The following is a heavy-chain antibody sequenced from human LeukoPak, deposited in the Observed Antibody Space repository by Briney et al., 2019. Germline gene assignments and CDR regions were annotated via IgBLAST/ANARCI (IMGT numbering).Heavy chain of an antibody. CDR3: ARAISSSWYYDWFDP. V-gene: IGHV1-18*01. Sequence: ASVKVSCKASGYTFTSYCIIWVRQAPGQGLEWMGWISAYNGNTNYAQKLQDRVTMTTDTSTSTAYMELRSLRSDDTAVYYCARAISSSWYYDWFDPWGQGTLVTVSS. J-gene: IGHJ5*02. CDR2: ISAYNGNT. CDR1: GYTFTSYC. D-gene: IGHD6-13*01.